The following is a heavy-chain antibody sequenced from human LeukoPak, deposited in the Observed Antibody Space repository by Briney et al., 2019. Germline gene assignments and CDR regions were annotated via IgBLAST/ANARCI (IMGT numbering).Heavy chain of an antibody. CDR3: ARGWELDP. V-gene: IGHV3-7*05. CDR2: IKQDGSEK. CDR1: GFPFIRYW. Sequence: PGGSLRLSCAASGFPFIRYWLSWVRQAPGKGLEWVANIKQDGSEKYYVDSVKGRFTISRDNAKNSLYLQMNSLRVEDTAVYYCARGWELDPWGQGTLVTVSS. J-gene: IGHJ5*02. D-gene: IGHD1-26*01.